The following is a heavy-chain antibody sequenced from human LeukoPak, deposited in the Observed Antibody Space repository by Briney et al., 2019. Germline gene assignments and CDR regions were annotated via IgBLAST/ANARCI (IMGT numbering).Heavy chain of an antibody. D-gene: IGHD3-16*01. CDR3: ARDWGSIKVITDY. CDR2: ISSNSDNT. J-gene: IGHJ4*02. Sequence: ASVKVSCKATGHTFTSYGISWVRQAPGQGLEWMGWISSNSDNTNYAQKLQGRVTMTTDTSTSTAYMELRSLRSDDTAVYYCARDWGSIKVITDYWGQGTLVTVSS. CDR1: GHTFTSYG. V-gene: IGHV1-18*01.